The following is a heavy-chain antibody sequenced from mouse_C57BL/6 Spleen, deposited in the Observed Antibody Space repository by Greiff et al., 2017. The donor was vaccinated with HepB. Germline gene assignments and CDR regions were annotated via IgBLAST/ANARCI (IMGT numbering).Heavy chain of an antibody. CDR1: GFNIKDDY. J-gene: IGHJ2*01. V-gene: IGHV14-4*01. Sequence: VQLQQSGAELVRPGASVKLSCTASGFNIKDDYMHWVKQRPEQGLEWIGWIDPENGDTEYASKFQGKATITADTSSNTAYLQLSSLTSKYTAVYDCTTTTEVTFAYWGQGTTLTVSS. CDR2: IDPENGDT. D-gene: IGHD1-1*01. CDR3: TTTTEVTFAY.